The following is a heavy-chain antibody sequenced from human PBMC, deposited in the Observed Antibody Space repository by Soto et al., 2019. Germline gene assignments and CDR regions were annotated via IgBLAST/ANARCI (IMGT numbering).Heavy chain of an antibody. CDR2: ISVSGCST. D-gene: IGHD6-25*01. CDR1: VFTFSSYA. J-gene: IGHJ4*02. CDR3: AKDRGPSDY. Sequence: TGGSLTLSCAASVFTFSSYAMSWVRQAPGKWLEWFSAISVSGCSTXXADSVKARXSISRYNSKNTXYLQGXSVRAEDTAVYYCAKDRGPSDYWRQGTLVTVSS. V-gene: IGHV3-23*01.